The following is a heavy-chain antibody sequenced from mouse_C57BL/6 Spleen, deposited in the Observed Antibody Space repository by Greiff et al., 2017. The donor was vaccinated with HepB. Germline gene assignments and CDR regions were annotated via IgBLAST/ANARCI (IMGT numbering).Heavy chain of an antibody. Sequence: VQLQQSGAELVRPGTSVKMSCKASGYTFTNYWIGWAKQRPGNGLEWIGDIYPGGGYTNYNEKFKGKATLTADKSSSTAYIQFSSLTSEDSAIYYCARHSNLDGFDYWGQGTTLTVSS. D-gene: IGHD4-1*01. CDR2: IYPGGGYT. V-gene: IGHV1-63*01. CDR1: GYTFTNYW. J-gene: IGHJ2*01. CDR3: ARHSNLDGFDY.